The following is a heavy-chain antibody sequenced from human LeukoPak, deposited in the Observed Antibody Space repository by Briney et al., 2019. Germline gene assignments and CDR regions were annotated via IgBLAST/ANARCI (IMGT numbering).Heavy chain of an antibody. V-gene: IGHV3-7*01. CDR3: ASEINWGFGAFDV. Sequence: GGSLRLSCVASGFMFSDYWMTWVRQAPGKGLEWVANINGDGSEKHYVDSLKGRFTISRDNAKNSLYLQMNSLSAEDTAVYYCASEINWGFGAFDVWGQGTMVTVSS. D-gene: IGHD7-27*01. CDR2: INGDGSEK. CDR1: GFMFSDYW. J-gene: IGHJ3*01.